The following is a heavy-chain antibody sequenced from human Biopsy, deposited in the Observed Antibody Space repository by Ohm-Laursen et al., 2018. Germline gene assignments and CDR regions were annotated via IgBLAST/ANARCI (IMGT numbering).Heavy chain of an antibody. Sequence: TQTLTLTCSFSGFSLSSRGMCVSWIRQDPGKALEWLVLVDWDDFKDYSASLLTNLSISKETYNVQVVLTVDNVDPADTATYYCARTPILIVSAGLVYRHRRHLQGMDVWGQGIAVTVS. D-gene: IGHD6-13*01. CDR2: VDWDDFK. CDR3: ARTPILIVSAGLVYRHRRHLQGMDV. J-gene: IGHJ6*02. V-gene: IGHV2-70*12. CDR1: GFSLSSRGMC.